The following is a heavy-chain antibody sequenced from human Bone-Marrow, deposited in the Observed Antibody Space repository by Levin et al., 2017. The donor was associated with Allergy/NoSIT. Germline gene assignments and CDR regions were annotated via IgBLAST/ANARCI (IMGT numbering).Heavy chain of an antibody. CDR3: ARDRLGEWLIGWGVDP. D-gene: IGHD6-19*01. V-gene: IGHV7-4-1*02. Sequence: GESLKISCKASGYTFTNYAMSWVRQAPGQGLEWMGWINTNTGNPTYAQGFTGRFVFSLDTSVSTAYLQITSLKAEDTAMYYCARDRLGEWLIGWGVDPWGQGTLVTVSS. J-gene: IGHJ5*02. CDR2: INTNTGNP. CDR1: GYTFTNYA.